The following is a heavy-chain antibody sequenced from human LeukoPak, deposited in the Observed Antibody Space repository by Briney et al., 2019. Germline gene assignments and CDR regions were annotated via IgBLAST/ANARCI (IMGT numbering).Heavy chain of an antibody. CDR1: GGSFSGYY. CDR2: INHSGST. V-gene: IGHV4-34*01. CDR3: ARAPPFGLTYYYYGMDV. D-gene: IGHD3-10*01. Sequence: PSETLSLTCAVYGGSFSGYYWSWIRQPPGKGLEWIGEINHSGSTNYNPSLKSRVTISVDTSKNQFSRKLSSVTAADTAVYYCARAPPFGLTYYYYGMDVWGQGTTVTVSS. J-gene: IGHJ6*02.